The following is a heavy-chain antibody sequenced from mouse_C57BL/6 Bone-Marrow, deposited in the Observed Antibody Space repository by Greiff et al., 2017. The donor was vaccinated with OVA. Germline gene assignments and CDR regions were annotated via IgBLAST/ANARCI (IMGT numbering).Heavy chain of an antibody. J-gene: IGHJ3*01. V-gene: IGHV5-12*01. CDR3: ARHNYGSRAWFAY. CDR2: ISNGGGST. D-gene: IGHD1-1*01. CDR1: GFTFSDYY. Sequence: EVQLQESGGGLVQPGGSLKLSCAASGFTFSDYYMYWVRQTPEKRLEWVAYISNGGGSTYYPDTVKGRFTISRDNAKNTLYLQMSRLKSEDTAMYYCARHNYGSRAWFAYWGQGTLVTVSA.